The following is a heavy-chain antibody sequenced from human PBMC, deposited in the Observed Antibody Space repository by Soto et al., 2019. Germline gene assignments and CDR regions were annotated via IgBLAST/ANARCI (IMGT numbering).Heavy chain of an antibody. Sequence: ASVKVSCKVSGYTLTELSMHWVRQAPGKGLGWMGVFDAEDGAASYAQNFQGRVTMTVDTSTDTAYMEVTSLRSEDTAVYYCATDLFPDYADAGVIFRPPAYWGKGTQVTVSS. D-gene: IGHD2-21*01. CDR2: FDAEDGAA. CDR3: ATDLFPDYADAGVIFRPPAY. J-gene: IGHJ4*02. V-gene: IGHV1-24*01. CDR1: GYTLTELS.